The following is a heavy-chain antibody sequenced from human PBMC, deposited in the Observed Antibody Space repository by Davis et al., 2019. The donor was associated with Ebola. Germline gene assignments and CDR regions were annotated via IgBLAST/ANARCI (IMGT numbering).Heavy chain of an antibody. Sequence: SETLSLTCAVSGYSISSGYYWGWIRQPPGKGLEWIGYIYYSGSTNYNPSLRSRVTISVDTSKNQFSLQLNSVTPEDTAVYYCAREFTQTYFDYWGQGTLVTVSS. CDR2: IYYSGST. CDR1: GYSISSGYY. CDR3: AREFTQTYFDY. V-gene: IGHV4-28*03. J-gene: IGHJ4*02.